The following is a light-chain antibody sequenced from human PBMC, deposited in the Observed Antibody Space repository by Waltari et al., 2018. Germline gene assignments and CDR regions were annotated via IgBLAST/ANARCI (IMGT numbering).Light chain of an antibody. CDR1: SSDVGGYNY. Sequence: VSGSPGQSITISCTGTSSDVGGYNYVSWYQQHPGKVPKLLTFDVSNRPSGVSNRFSGSKSGNTASLTISGLQAEDESDYYCCSFTSRSTWVFGGGTKLTVL. V-gene: IGLV2-14*04. CDR3: CSFTSRSTWV. J-gene: IGLJ3*02. CDR2: DVS.